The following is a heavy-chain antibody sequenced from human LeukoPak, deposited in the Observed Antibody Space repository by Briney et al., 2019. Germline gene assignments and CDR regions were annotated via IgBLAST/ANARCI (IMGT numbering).Heavy chain of an antibody. J-gene: IGHJ4*02. Sequence: SETLSLTCTVSGGSISSGGYYWSWIRQPPGKGLEWIGYIYYSGSTNYNPSLKSRVTISVDTSKNQFSLKLSSVTAADTAVYYCARTSSWSGEIDYWGQGTLVTVSS. CDR1: GGSISSGGYY. CDR3: ARTSSWSGEIDY. CDR2: IYYSGST. V-gene: IGHV4-61*08. D-gene: IGHD6-13*01.